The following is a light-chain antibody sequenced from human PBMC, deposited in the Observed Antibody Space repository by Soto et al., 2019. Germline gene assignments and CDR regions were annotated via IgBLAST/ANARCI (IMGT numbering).Light chain of an antibody. CDR1: QSFSSN. J-gene: IGKJ1*01. CDR2: GAS. CDR3: QQYYNWPQT. Sequence: EIVMTQSPATLSVSPGERATLSCRASQSFSSNLAWYQQKPGQAPRLLIYGASTRATGIPARFSGSGSGTEFTLTISSLQSEDSAVYYCQQYYNWPQTFGQGTKVEIK. V-gene: IGKV3-15*01.